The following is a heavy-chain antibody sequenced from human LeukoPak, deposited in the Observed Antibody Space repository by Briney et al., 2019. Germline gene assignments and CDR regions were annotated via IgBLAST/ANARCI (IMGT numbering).Heavy chain of an antibody. V-gene: IGHV3-21*01. Sequence: GGSLRLSCAASGFTFSRYGMSWVRQAPGKGLEWVSSISSSSSYIYYADSVKGRFTISRDNAKNSLYLQMNSLRAEDTAVFYCARGIAAAGFYYYMDVWGKGTTVTISS. J-gene: IGHJ6*03. CDR1: GFTFSRYG. D-gene: IGHD6-13*01. CDR3: ARGIAAAGFYYYMDV. CDR2: ISSSSSYI.